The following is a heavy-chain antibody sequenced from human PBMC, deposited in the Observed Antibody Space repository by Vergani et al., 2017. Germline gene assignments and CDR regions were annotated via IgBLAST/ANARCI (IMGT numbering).Heavy chain of an antibody. J-gene: IGHJ4*02. D-gene: IGHD5-12*01. CDR2: IGYDGRNK. Sequence: VQLLESGGGLVQPGGSLRLTCAASEFTFSNYAMNWVRQAPGKGLEWVAFIGYDGRNKYNVDSVKGRFTISRDTSKKTLSLQMRSLRADDTAVYYCAKDGRENSGYGYFDYWGQGTLVTVSS. V-gene: IGHV3-30*02. CDR1: EFTFSNYA. CDR3: AKDGRENSGYGYFDY.